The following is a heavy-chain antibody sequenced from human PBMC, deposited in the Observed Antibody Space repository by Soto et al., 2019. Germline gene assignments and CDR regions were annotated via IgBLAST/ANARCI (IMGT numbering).Heavy chain of an antibody. CDR1: GFTFSSYG. CDR2: ISYDGSNK. J-gene: IGHJ4*02. CDR3: AKGGWLQLDC. Sequence: QVQLVESGGGVVQPGRSLRLSCAASGFTFSSYGMHWVRQAPGKGLEWVAVISYDGSNKYYADSVKGRFTISRDNSKNTLYLQMNSLRAEDTAVYYCAKGGWLQLDCWGQGTLVTVSS. V-gene: IGHV3-30*18. D-gene: IGHD5-12*01.